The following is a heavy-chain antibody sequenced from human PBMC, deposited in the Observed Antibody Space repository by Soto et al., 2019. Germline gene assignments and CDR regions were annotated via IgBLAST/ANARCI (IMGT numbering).Heavy chain of an antibody. V-gene: IGHV3-33*01. CDR3: ARDNNIAAASIPSY. J-gene: IGHJ4*02. D-gene: IGHD6-25*01. Sequence: QVQLVESGGGVVQPGRSLRLSCAASGFTFSSFGVHWVRQAPGKGLEWVAVIWYDGSNKYYADSVKGRFTTSRDNSKNTLYLEMNSLSAEDTAVDYCARDNNIAAASIPSYWGQGTLVTVSS. CDR2: IWYDGSNK. CDR1: GFTFSSFG.